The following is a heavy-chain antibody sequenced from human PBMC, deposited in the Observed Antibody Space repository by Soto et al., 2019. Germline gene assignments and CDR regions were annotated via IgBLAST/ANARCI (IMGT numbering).Heavy chain of an antibody. CDR3: ARVLDLNGSGSYYYYGMDV. CDR1: GYPFTSYG. J-gene: IGHJ6*02. D-gene: IGHD3-10*01. Sequence: QVQLVQSGAEVKKPGASVKVSCKASGYPFTSYGISWVRQAPGQGLEWMGWISAYNGNTNYAQKLQGRVTMTTDTSTSTAYMELRSLRSDDTAVYYCARVLDLNGSGSYYYYGMDVWGQGTTVTVSS. V-gene: IGHV1-18*01. CDR2: ISAYNGNT.